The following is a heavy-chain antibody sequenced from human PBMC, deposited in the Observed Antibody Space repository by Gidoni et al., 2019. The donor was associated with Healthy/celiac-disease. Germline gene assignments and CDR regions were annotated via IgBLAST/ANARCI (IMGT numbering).Heavy chain of an antibody. V-gene: IGHV3-9*01. CDR1: GLTFDGYA. J-gene: IGHJ5*02. Sequence: EVQLVESGGGLVQPGRSLRLSCAASGLTFDGYAMHWVRQAPGKGLDWVSGISWNSGRIGYADSVKGRFTISRDNAKNSLYLQMNSLRAEDTALYYCAKDKYSSSSGINWFDPWGQGTLVTVSS. D-gene: IGHD6-13*01. CDR2: ISWNSGRI. CDR3: AKDKYSSSSGINWFDP.